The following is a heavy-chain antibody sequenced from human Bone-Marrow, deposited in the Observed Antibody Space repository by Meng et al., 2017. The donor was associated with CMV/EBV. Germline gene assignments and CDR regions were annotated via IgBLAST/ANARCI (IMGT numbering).Heavy chain of an antibody. V-gene: IGHV1-69*10. CDR1: GGTFSSYA. J-gene: IGHJ5*02. D-gene: IGHD2-2*02. Sequence: SVKVSCKASGGTFSSYAISWVRQAPGQGLEWMGGIIPILGIANYAQKFQGRVTITADKSTSTAYMELSSLRSEETDVYYCARDTPPHCSSTSCYTDWFDPWGQGTLVT. CDR3: ARDTPPHCSSTSCYTDWFDP. CDR2: IIPILGIA.